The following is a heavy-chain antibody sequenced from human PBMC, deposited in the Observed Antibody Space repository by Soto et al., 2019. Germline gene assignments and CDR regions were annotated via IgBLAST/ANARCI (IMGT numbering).Heavy chain of an antibody. CDR1: VFNFSTYA. CDR2: ISGSGGST. V-gene: IGHV3-23*01. Sequence: WGALGVFCPSSVFNFSTYAMSSVRQAPGKGLEWVSAISGSGGSTYYADCVKGRFTISRDNSKNTLYLQMNSLRAYDTAVYYCAKTSYASGSYLDYWGQGTMVTGSS. D-gene: IGHD3-10*01. CDR3: AKTSYASGSYLDY. J-gene: IGHJ4*02.